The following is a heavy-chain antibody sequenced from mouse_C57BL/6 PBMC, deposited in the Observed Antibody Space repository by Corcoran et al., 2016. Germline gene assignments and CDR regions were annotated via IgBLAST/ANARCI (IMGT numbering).Heavy chain of an antibody. Sequence: EVQLQQSGPELVKPGASVKISCKASGYTFTDYYMNWVKQSHGKSLEWIGDINPNNGGTSYNQKFKGKATLTVDKSSSTAYMELRSLTSEDSAVYYCARRGDGYYGEFAYWGQGTLVTVSA. CDR2: INPNNGGT. V-gene: IGHV1-26*01. CDR3: ARRGDGYYGEFAY. D-gene: IGHD2-3*01. CDR1: GYTFTDYY. J-gene: IGHJ3*01.